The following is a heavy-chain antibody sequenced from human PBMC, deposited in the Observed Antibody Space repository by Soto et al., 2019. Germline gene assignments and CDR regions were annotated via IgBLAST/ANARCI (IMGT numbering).Heavy chain of an antibody. CDR3: ASSYYDSSGYYQYFYYGMDV. Sequence: QVQLQESGPGLVKPSETLSLTCTVSGGSVSSGDYNWCWIRQPPGKGLEWIGYIHYSGNTNYNPSLESRVTKSVDTSKNQFSLKLSSVTAADTAVYYRASSYYDSSGYYQYFYYGMDVWGQGTTVTVSS. J-gene: IGHJ6*02. D-gene: IGHD3-22*01. V-gene: IGHV4-61*08. CDR1: GGSVSSGDYN. CDR2: IHYSGNT.